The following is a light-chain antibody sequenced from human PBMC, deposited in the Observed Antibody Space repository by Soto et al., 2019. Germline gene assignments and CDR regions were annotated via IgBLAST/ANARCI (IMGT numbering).Light chain of an antibody. V-gene: IGLV4-69*01. CDR3: QTWGTGTVV. Sequence: QPVLTQSPSASASLGASVKLTCTLSSGHSSYAIAWHQQQPEKGPRHLMKLNSDGSHSKGDGIPDRFSGSSSGAERYLTISSFQSEDEADYYCQTWGTGTVVFGGGTKLTVL. CDR1: SGHSSYA. CDR2: LNSDGSH. J-gene: IGLJ2*01.